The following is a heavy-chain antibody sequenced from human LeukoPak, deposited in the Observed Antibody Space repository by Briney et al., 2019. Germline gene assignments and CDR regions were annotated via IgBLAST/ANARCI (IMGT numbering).Heavy chain of an antibody. CDR2: INHSGST. Sequence: SETLSLTCAVYGGSFSGYYWSWIRQPPGKRLEWIGEINHSGSTNYNPSLKSRVTISVDTSKNQFSLKLSSVTAADTAVYYCARGPRIAVAGRRSWFDPWGQGTLVTVSS. J-gene: IGHJ5*02. CDR1: GGSFSGYY. V-gene: IGHV4-34*01. D-gene: IGHD6-19*01. CDR3: ARGPRIAVAGRRSWFDP.